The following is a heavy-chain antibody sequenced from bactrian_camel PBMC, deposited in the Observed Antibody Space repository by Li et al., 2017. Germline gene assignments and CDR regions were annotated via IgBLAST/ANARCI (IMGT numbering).Heavy chain of an antibody. Sequence: HVQLVESGGGSVQAGGSLRLSRGASGSIYGDACVGWLRQAPGKEREGVAAIDSDGIASYADSVKGRFTISRDNARNTLYLQLNSLETEDTAMYYCTKHRGDYEGSPLGDWGQGTQVTVS. D-gene: IGHD5*01. J-gene: IGHJ4*01. CDR3: TKHRGDYEGSPLGD. CDR1: GSIYGDAC. V-gene: IGHV3S53*01. CDR2: IDSDGIA.